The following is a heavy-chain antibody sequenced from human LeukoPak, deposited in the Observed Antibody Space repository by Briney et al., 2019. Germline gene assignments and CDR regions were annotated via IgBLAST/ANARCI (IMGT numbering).Heavy chain of an antibody. CDR3: SRAKGLGWGGDCYYVFDY. CDR2: INPNSGGT. V-gene: IGHV1-2*02. D-gene: IGHD2-21*01. CDR1: GYTFTGYY. J-gene: IGHJ4*02. Sequence: ASVKVSCKASGYTFTGYYMHWVRQAPGQGLEWMGWINPNSGGTNYAQKFQSRVTMTRDTTISTAYMELSRLRYDETAVFFCSRAKGLGWGGDCYYVFDYWGQGTLVTVSS.